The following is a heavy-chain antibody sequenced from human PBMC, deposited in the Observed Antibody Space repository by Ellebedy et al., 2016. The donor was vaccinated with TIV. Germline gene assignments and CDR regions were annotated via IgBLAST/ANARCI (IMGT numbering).Heavy chain of an antibody. Sequence: GESLKISCAASGFTFSTYWMHWVRQVPGKGLVWVSRINSDGRTTDYADFVKGRFSISRDNAKNTLYLQMNSLRAEDTAVYYCARGSGVADYWGQGTLVTVSS. CDR2: INSDGRTT. V-gene: IGHV3-74*01. J-gene: IGHJ4*02. CDR1: GFTFSTYW. D-gene: IGHD3-10*01. CDR3: ARGSGVADY.